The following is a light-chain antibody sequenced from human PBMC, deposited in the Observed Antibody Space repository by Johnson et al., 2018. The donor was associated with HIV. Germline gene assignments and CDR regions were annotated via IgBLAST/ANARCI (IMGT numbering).Light chain of an antibody. J-gene: IGLJ1*01. CDR3: GTWDSSLSAGYV. CDR1: SFNIGNNY. Sequence: QSVLTQPPSVSAAPGQRVTISCSGSSFNIGNNYVSWYQQLPGTAPKLLIYENNKRPSGIPDRFSGSKSGTSATLGITGLQTGDEADYYCGTWDSSLSAGYVF. V-gene: IGLV1-51*02. CDR2: ENN.